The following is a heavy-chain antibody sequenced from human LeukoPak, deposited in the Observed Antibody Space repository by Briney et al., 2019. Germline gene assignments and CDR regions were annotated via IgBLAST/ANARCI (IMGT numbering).Heavy chain of an antibody. CDR3: ASLPFLGYCSGGSCYSSYFDY. J-gene: IGHJ4*01. Sequence: PSETLSLTCAVYGVSFSGYYWSWIRQPPGKGLEWIGEINHSGSTNYNPSLKSRVTISVDTSKNQFSLKLSSVTAADTAVYYCASLPFLGYCSGGSCYSSYFDYWGHGTPVTVSS. D-gene: IGHD2-15*01. V-gene: IGHV4-34*01. CDR2: INHSGST. CDR1: GVSFSGYY.